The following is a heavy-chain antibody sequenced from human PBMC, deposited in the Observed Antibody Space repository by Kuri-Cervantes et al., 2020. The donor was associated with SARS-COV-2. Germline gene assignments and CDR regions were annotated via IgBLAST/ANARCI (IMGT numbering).Heavy chain of an antibody. J-gene: IGHJ6*03. V-gene: IGHV4-39*07. CDR1: GGFISSSSYY. Sequence: SETLSLTCTVSGGFISSSSYYWGWIRQPPGKGLEWIGSIYYSGSTYYNPSLKSRVTISVDTSKNQFSLKLSSVTAADTAVYYCASLGDSSGYYLHYYYYYMDVWGKGTTVTVSS. D-gene: IGHD3-22*01. CDR3: ASLGDSSGYYLHYYYYYMDV. CDR2: IYYSGST.